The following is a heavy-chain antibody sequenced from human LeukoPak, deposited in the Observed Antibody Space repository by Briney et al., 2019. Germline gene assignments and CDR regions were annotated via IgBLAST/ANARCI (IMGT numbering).Heavy chain of an antibody. CDR1: GFSLRTSGMR. J-gene: IGHJ4*02. V-gene: IGHV2-70*04. CDR2: IDWDDDK. D-gene: IGHD3-16*01. Sequence: SGXXXVKPTQTLTLTCTFSGFSLRTSGMRASWIRQPPGKALEWLARIDWDDDKFYSTSLKTRLTISKDTSKNQVVLTMTNMDPVDTATYYCALLGGDFDYWGQGTLVTVSS. CDR3: ALLGGDFDY.